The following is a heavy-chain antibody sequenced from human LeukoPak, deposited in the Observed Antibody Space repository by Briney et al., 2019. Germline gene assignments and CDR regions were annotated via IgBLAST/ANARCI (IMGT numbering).Heavy chain of an antibody. D-gene: IGHD2-21*02. CDR1: GFTFSSYW. Sequence: GGSLRLSCAASGFTFSSYWMSWVRLAPGKGLEWVANIKQDGSEKYYVDSVKGRFTISRDNAKNSLYLQMNSLRAEDTAVYYCARHCGGDCYSSGYWGQGTLVTVSS. CDR3: ARHCGGDCYSSGY. J-gene: IGHJ4*02. V-gene: IGHV3-7*01. CDR2: IKQDGSEK.